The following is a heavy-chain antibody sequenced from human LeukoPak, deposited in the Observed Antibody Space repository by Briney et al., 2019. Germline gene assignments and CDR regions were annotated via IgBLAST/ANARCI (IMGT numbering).Heavy chain of an antibody. J-gene: IGHJ6*02. V-gene: IGHV4-34*01. CDR1: GGSISSYY. D-gene: IGHD2-15*01. CDR2: INHSGST. CDR3: ARVKGWHLYYGMDV. Sequence: SETLSLTCTVSGGSISSYYWSWIRQPPGKGLEWIGEINHSGSTNYNPSLKSRVTISVDTSKNQFSLKLSSVTAADTAVYYCARVKGWHLYYGMDVWGQGTTVAVSS.